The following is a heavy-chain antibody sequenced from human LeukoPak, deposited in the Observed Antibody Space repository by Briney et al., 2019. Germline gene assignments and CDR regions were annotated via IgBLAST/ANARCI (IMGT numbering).Heavy chain of an antibody. J-gene: IGHJ4*02. D-gene: IGHD3-3*01. V-gene: IGHV3-11*04. Sequence: GGSLRLSCAASGFTFSNYYMSWIRQAPGKGLEWVSYISSSGSIIYYADSVKGRFTISRDNAKNSLYLQMNSLRAEDTAVYYCARGTTTFGVAALDYWGQGTLVTVSS. CDR1: GFTFSNYY. CDR2: ISSSGSII. CDR3: ARGTTTFGVAALDY.